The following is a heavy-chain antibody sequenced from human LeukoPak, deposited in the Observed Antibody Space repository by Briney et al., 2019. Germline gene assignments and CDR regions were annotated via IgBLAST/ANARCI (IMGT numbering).Heavy chain of an antibody. V-gene: IGHV4-61*02. CDR3: ARPGELKGADDAFDI. D-gene: IGHD1-26*01. J-gene: IGHJ3*02. CDR2: IYTSGST. Sequence: PSETLSLTCTVSGGSISSGSYYWSWIRQPAGKGLEWIGRIYTSGSTNYNPSLKSRVTISVDTSKNQFSLKLSSVTAADTAVYYCARPGELKGADDAFDIWGQGTMVTVSS. CDR1: GGSISSGSYY.